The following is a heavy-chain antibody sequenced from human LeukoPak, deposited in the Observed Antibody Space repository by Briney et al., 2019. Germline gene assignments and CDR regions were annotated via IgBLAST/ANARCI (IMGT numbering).Heavy chain of an antibody. V-gene: IGHV3-23*01. CDR1: GFTFGSYA. CDR2: ISGTGGST. J-gene: IGHJ4*02. D-gene: IGHD3-22*01. CDR3: ARIFRNGYYDSSGYVDY. Sequence: GGSLRLSCAASGFTFGSYAMSWVRPAPGKGLEWVSGISGTGGSTYYADSVEGRLTISRDNSKNTLYLQMNSLRAEDTAVYYCARIFRNGYYDSSGYVDYWGQGTLVTVSS.